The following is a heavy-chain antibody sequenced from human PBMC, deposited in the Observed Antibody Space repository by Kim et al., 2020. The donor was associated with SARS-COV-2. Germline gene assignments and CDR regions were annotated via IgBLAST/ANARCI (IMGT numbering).Heavy chain of an antibody. CDR1: GGSISSYY. J-gene: IGHJ6*02. V-gene: IGHV4-59*13. CDR2: IYYSGST. CDR3: ARGKIRYFDWLLSGSQDYYYYGMDV. D-gene: IGHD3-9*01. Sequence: SETLSLTCTVSGGSISSYYWSWIRQPPGKGLEWIGYIYYSGSTNYNPSLKSRVTISVDTSKNQFSLKLSSVTAADTAVYYCARGKIRYFDWLLSGSQDYYYYGMDVWGQGTTVTVSS.